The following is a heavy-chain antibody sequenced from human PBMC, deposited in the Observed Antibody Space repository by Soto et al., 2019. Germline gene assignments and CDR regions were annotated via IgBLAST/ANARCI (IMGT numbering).Heavy chain of an antibody. V-gene: IGHV4-30-2*01. D-gene: IGHD3-22*01. CDR1: GGSLSSSAYS. Sequence: ASETLSLTCAVSGGSLSSSAYSWSWIRQPPGKGLEWIGFIYQSGSTYYNPSLKSRVTMSLDRPKNQFSLKLSSVTAADTAVYYCARELLFYDSDGFSWDDAFDIWGQGTMVT. CDR2: IYQSGST. CDR3: ARELLFYDSDGFSWDDAFDI. J-gene: IGHJ3*02.